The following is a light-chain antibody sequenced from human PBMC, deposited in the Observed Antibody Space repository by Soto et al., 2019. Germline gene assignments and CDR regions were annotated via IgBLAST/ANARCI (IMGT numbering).Light chain of an antibody. Sequence: QSVLTQPPSVSGAPGQRVTISCTGSSSNIGADYDVHWYQQVPGTAPKLLIYGNNNRPSGVPDRFSGSKSGTSASLAITGVQAEDEYDYYCQSYDSSLSRSVFGGGTQLTVL. CDR2: GNN. J-gene: IGLJ3*02. CDR3: QSYDSSLSRSV. V-gene: IGLV1-40*01. CDR1: SSNIGADYD.